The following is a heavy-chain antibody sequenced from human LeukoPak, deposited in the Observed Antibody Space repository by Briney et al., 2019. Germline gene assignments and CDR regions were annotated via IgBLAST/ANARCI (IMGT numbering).Heavy chain of an antibody. Sequence: GASVKVSCKASGYPFTDYYIHWVRQAPGQWLEWIGWINPNSGDTKYAQTFQARVTMTRDTSINTAYMEVTGLGSEDTAVYYCARGSALAGARHPFDYWGQGTLVTVSS. CDR2: INPNSGDT. J-gene: IGHJ4*02. CDR1: GYPFTDYY. CDR3: ARGSALAGARHPFDY. D-gene: IGHD3-10*01. V-gene: IGHV1-2*02.